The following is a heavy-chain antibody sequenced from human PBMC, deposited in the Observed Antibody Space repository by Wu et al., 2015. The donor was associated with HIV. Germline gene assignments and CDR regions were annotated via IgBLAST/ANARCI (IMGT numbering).Heavy chain of an antibody. CDR3: ARAILDPREYFSDYYYDSSGYSGSFDY. V-gene: IGHV1-2*02. Sequence: QVQLVQSGAEVKKPGASVKVSCKASGYTFTGYYIHWVRQAPGQGLEWMGWINPKNGGTKYAQKFQGRVTMTRDTSIITAYMELSRLTSDDTAVYYCARAILDPREYFSDYYYDSSGYSGSFDYWGQGTLVTVSS. J-gene: IGHJ4*02. CDR2: INPKNGGT. D-gene: IGHD3-22*01. CDR1: GYTFTGYY.